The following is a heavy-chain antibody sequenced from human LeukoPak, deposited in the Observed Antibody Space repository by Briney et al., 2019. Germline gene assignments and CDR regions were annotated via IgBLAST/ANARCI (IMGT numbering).Heavy chain of an antibody. CDR1: GYSISSGYY. Sequence: SETLSLTCTVSGYSISSGYYWGWIRQPPGKGLEWIGSIYHSGSTNYNPSLKSRVTISVDTSKNQFSLKLSSVTAADTAVYYCACSGRGMIDYWGQGTLVTVSS. V-gene: IGHV4-38-2*02. CDR2: IYHSGST. CDR3: ACSGRGMIDY. J-gene: IGHJ4*02. D-gene: IGHD3-10*02.